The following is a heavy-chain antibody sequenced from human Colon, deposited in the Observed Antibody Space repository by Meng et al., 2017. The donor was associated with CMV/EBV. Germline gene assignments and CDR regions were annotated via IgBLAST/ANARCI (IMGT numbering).Heavy chain of an antibody. CDR1: GFMFNTYI. CDR2: ISGSGGST. D-gene: IGHD4-23*01. J-gene: IGHJ4*02. Sequence: GESLKISCAASGFMFNTYIMSWVRQAPGKGLEWVSSISGSGGSTYYEDSVRGRFLISRDNSKNTVYLQMNSLRADDTALYYCATVTRPPRELQGYFDDWGQGTPVTVSS. V-gene: IGHV3-23*01. CDR3: ATVTRPPRELQGYFDD.